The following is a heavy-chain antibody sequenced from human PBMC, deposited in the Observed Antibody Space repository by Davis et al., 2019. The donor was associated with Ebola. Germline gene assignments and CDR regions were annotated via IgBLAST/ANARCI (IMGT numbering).Heavy chain of an antibody. Sequence: SETLSLTCAVYGGSFKSYYWNWIRQPPGKGLEWIGYIYYSGNTYYNPSLKSRITISIDTSKNQFSLKLAAVTAADTAMYYCARADLYAKGWFDPWGRGTLVTVSS. CDR1: GGSFKSYY. CDR3: ARADLYAKGWFDP. D-gene: IGHD2-8*01. CDR2: IYYSGNT. J-gene: IGHJ5*02. V-gene: IGHV4-59*12.